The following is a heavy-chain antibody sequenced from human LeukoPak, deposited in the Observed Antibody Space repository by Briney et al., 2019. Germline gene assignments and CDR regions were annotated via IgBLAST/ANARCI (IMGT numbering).Heavy chain of an antibody. D-gene: IGHD4-11*01. J-gene: IGHJ6*02. Sequence: AGTLRLSCAASGFTISSDYMSWVRQAPGKGLEWVADIYNGGGTLYKASVKGRFTISGDTSKNTLYLKMNTLSAEDTAVYYCARGLRQQSTYFFAMYVCGQGATGTVSS. CDR3: ARGLRQQSTYFFAMYV. CDR2: IYNGGGT. V-gene: IGHV3-53*01. CDR1: GFTISSDY.